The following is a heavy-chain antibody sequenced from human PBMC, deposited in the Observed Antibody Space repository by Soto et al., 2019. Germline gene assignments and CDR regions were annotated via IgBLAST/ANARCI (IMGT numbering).Heavy chain of an antibody. V-gene: IGHV4-59*12. CDR3: ARGRRILWFGELFRPLNWFDP. Sequence: SETLSRTCTVCDASISTDYWSWIRQYPGKGLQWIAQINNSGSTNYNPSLKSRVTISVHTSNSQFSLELSSVTAADTAVYYCARGRRILWFGELFRPLNWFDPWGQGTLVTVSS. J-gene: IGHJ5*02. CDR2: INNSGST. D-gene: IGHD3-10*01. CDR1: DASISTDY.